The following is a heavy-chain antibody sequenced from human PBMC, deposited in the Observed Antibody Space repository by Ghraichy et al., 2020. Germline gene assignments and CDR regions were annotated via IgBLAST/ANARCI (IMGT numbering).Heavy chain of an antibody. Sequence: ASVKVSCKASGYSFFSYGIIWVRQAPGQGLEWVGLVSSYNGNTDYAQKFQGRVTMTTDTSTSTAYMELRSLRSDDTAIYYCARVLGRGSYYYYFDYWGQGSLLTVSS. CDR3: ARVLGRGSYYYYFDY. D-gene: IGHD1-26*01. J-gene: IGHJ4*02. CDR1: GYSFFSYG. CDR2: VSSYNGNT. V-gene: IGHV1-18*01.